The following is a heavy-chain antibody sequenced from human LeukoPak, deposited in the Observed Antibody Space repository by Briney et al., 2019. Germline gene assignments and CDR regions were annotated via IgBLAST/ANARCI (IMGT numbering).Heavy chain of an antibody. Sequence: GGSLRLSCAASGFTFSSYAMHWVRQAPGKGLDWVAVISYDGSNKYYADSVKDRFTISRDNSKNTMYLQMNSLRPEDTAVYYCARESHWRGFDYWGQGTLVTVSS. CDR1: GFTFSSYA. V-gene: IGHV3-30*04. D-gene: IGHD1-1*01. CDR2: ISYDGSNK. CDR3: ARESHWRGFDY. J-gene: IGHJ4*02.